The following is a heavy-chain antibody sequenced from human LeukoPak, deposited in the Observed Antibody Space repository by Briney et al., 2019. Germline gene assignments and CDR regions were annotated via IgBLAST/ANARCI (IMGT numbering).Heavy chain of an antibody. CDR1: GGTFSSYA. V-gene: IGHV1-69*13. CDR2: ISPIFGTA. J-gene: IGHJ4*02. D-gene: IGHD3-9*01. CDR3: AKGGLYDILTGYSASEFDY. Sequence: SVKVSCKSSGGTFSSYAIIWVRQAPGQGLEWMGGISPIFGTANYAQKFQGRVTITADESTSTAYMELSSLRSEDTAVYYCAKGGLYDILTGYSASEFDYWGQGTLVTVSS.